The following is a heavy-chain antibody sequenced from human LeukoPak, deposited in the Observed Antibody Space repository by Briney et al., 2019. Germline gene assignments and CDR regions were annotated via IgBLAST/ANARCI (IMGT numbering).Heavy chain of an antibody. CDR2: ISTDGSYT. D-gene: IGHD2-2*01. V-gene: IGHV3-74*01. CDR1: GFTFSGYW. J-gene: IGHJ4*02. Sequence: GGSLRLSCAASGFTFSGYWMHWVRQAPGKGLVWVARISTDGSYTSYADCVKGRFTISRDNAKNTVYLQMGSLRAEDTAIYYCARICSTTDCLISAWGQGTLVTVSS. CDR3: ARICSTTDCLISA.